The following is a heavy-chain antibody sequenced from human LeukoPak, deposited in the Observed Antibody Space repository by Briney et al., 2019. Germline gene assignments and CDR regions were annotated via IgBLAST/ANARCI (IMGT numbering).Heavy chain of an antibody. CDR2: ISTDGSYT. D-gene: IGHD2-2*01. V-gene: IGHV3-74*01. CDR1: GFTFSGYW. J-gene: IGHJ4*02. Sequence: GGSLRLSCAASGFTFSGYWMHWVRQAPGKGLVWVARISTDGSYTSYADCVKGRFTISRDNAKNTVYLQMGSLRAEDTAIYYCARICSTTDCLISAWGQGTLVTVSS. CDR3: ARICSTTDCLISA.